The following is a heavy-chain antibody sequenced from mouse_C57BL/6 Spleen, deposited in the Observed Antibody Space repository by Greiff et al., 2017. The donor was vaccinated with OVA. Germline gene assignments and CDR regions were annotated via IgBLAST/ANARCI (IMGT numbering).Heavy chain of an antibody. CDR3: ARCYGSSYGDY. D-gene: IGHD1-1*01. J-gene: IGHJ2*01. Sequence: VQLQQPGAELVKPGASVKLSCKASGYTFTSYWMHWVKQRPGQGLEWIGMIHPNSGSTNYNEKFKSKATLTVDKSSSTAYMQLSSLTSEDSAVDYCARCYGSSYGDYWGQGTTLTVSS. CDR2: IHPNSGST. CDR1: GYTFTSYW. V-gene: IGHV1-64*01.